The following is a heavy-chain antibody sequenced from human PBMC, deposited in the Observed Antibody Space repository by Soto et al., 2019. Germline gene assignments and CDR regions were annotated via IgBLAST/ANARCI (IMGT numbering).Heavy chain of an antibody. V-gene: IGHV4-34*01. CDR3: ARARRGGSYFDY. Sequence: PSETLSLTCAVYGGSFNGYSWSWIHQPPGKGLEWIGEITHSGSTNYNPSLKSRVTISFDTSSNRFSLTLSSVTAADTAVYFCARARRGGSYFDYWGQGALVTVSS. CDR1: GGSFNGYS. J-gene: IGHJ4*02. CDR2: ITHSGST. D-gene: IGHD3-16*01.